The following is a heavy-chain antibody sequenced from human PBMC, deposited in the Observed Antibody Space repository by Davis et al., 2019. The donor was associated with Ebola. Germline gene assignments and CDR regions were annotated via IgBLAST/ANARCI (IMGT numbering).Heavy chain of an antibody. CDR2: IYYSGST. V-gene: IGHV4-39*07. CDR1: GGSISSSSYY. Sequence: MPSETLSLTCTVSGGSISSSSYYWGWIRQPPGKGLEWIGSIYYSGSTNYNPSLKSRVTISVDTSKNQFSLKLSSVTAADTAVYYCARGWRYYDSSGYYYGFDYWGQGTLVTVSS. D-gene: IGHD3-22*01. J-gene: IGHJ4*02. CDR3: ARGWRYYDSSGYYYGFDY.